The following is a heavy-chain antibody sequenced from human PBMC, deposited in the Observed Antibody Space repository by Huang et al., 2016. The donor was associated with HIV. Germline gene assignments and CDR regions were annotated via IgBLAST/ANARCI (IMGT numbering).Heavy chain of an antibody. CDR1: GFTFSSYG. Sequence: QVQLVESGGGVVHPGRSLRISCAASGFTFSSYGMHWVRQAPGKRVAWVAVISYDAKTKYYADSVKGRFSISRDNSKTTVYLQLNSLRVEDTAVYYCAKGGSAAAVLDFWGQGTLVTVSS. J-gene: IGHJ4*02. CDR3: AKGGSAAAVLDF. D-gene: IGHD6-13*01. CDR2: ISYDAKTK. V-gene: IGHV3-30*18.